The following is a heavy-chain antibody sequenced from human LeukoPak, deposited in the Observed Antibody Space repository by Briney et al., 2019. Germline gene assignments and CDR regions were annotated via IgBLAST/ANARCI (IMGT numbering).Heavy chain of an antibody. CDR2: ISHSGST. Sequence: PSETLSLTCTVSGGCISSYYWSWIRQPPGKGLEWIGEISHSGSTNSTPSLKSRVTISADTSKNPFSLKLSSVTAADTAVYYCARPSGGSYHFDYWGQGTLVTVSS. CDR3: ARPSGGSYHFDY. CDR1: GGCISSYY. D-gene: IGHD2-15*01. J-gene: IGHJ4*02. V-gene: IGHV4-34*01.